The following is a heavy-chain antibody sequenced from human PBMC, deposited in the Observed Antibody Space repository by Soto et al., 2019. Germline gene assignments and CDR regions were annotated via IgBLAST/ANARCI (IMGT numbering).Heavy chain of an antibody. CDR1: GISFSSYG. CDR2: VSFDGSNK. CDR3: AKGGTTAAPYYYYGMDV. V-gene: IGHV3-30*18. D-gene: IGHD2-2*01. J-gene: IGHJ6*02. Sequence: QMQLVESGGGVVQPGRSLTLSCAASGISFSSYGMHWVRQAPGRGLEWVAVVSFDGSNKYYADSVRGRFTISRDNSKNTPYLQMQRLRADDTAVYSCAKGGTTAAPYYYYGMDVWGQGTTVTVSS.